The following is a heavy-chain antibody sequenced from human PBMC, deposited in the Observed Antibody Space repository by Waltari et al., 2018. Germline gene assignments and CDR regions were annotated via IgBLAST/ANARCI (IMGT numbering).Heavy chain of an antibody. J-gene: IGHJ1*01. CDR1: GFTFSSYA. Sequence: QVQLVESGGGVVQPGRSLRLSCAASGFTFSSYAMHWVRQAPGKGLEWVAVISYDGSNKYYADSVKGRFTISRDNSKNTLYLQMNSLRAEDTAVYYCARVRSSSWIAEYFQHWGQGTLVTVSS. D-gene: IGHD6-13*01. CDR3: ARVRSSSWIAEYFQH. V-gene: IGHV3-30-3*01. CDR2: ISYDGSNK.